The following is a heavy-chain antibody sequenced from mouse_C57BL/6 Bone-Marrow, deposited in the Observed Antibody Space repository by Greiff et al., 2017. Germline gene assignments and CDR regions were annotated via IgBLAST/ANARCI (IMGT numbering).Heavy chain of an antibody. V-gene: IGHV14-4*01. CDR3: TPYYSNPWFAY. CDR1: GFNIKDDY. D-gene: IGHD2-5*01. CDR2: IDPENGDT. Sequence: EVQLQESGAELVRPGASVKLSCTASGFNIKDDYMHWVKQRPEQGLEWIGWIDPENGDTEYASKIQGKATITADTSSNTAYLQLSSLTSEDTAVYYCTPYYSNPWFAYWGQGTLVTVSA. J-gene: IGHJ3*01.